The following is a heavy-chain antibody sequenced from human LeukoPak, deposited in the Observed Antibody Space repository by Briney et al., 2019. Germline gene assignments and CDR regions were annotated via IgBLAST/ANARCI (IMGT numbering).Heavy chain of an antibody. D-gene: IGHD3-22*01. V-gene: IGHV4-59*01. CDR3: ARLHEGVWLPHHFDY. CDR1: GGSISSYY. J-gene: IGHJ4*02. CDR2: IYYSGST. Sequence: PSETLSLTCTVSGGSISSYYWSWIRQPPGKGLEWIGYIYYSGSTNYNPSLKSRVTISVDTSKNQFSLKLSSVTAADTAVYYCARLHEGVWLPHHFDYWGQGTLVTVSS.